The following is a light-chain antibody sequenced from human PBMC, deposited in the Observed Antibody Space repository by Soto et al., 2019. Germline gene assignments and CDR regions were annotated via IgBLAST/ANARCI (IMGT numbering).Light chain of an antibody. CDR1: QSISSW. V-gene: IGKV1-5*03. Sequence: DSQMAQAPSGLSASVGDRVTITCRASQSISSWLAWYQQKPGKAPKLLIYKASGLESGVPSRFSGSGSGTEFTLTVSSLQPDDFATYYCQQYNTYSTFGQGTKVDTK. J-gene: IGKJ1*01. CDR2: KAS. CDR3: QQYNTYST.